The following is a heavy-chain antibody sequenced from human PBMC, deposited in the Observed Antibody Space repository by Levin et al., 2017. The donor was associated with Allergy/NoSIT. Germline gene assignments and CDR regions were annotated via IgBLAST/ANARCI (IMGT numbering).Heavy chain of an antibody. CDR3: ARFPPGWSSGWYDY. Sequence: GGSLRLSCAASGFTFSSYAMHWVRQAPGKGLEWVAVISYDGSNKYYADSVKGRFTISRDNSKNTLYLQMNSLRAEDTAVYYCARFPPGWSSGWYDYWGQGTLVTVSS. CDR2: ISYDGSNK. CDR1: GFTFSSYA. D-gene: IGHD6-19*01. J-gene: IGHJ4*02. V-gene: IGHV3-30-3*01.